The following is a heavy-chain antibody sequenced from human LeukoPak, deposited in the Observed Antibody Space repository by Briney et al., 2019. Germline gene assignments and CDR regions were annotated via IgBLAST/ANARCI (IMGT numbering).Heavy chain of an antibody. V-gene: IGHV3-48*03. Sequence: TLRLSCVASGLRFSSFEINWVRQAPRKGLEWVSYISSSGSTIYYADSVKGRFTISRDNAKNSLYLQMNSLRPEDTAVYYCARFGYNDFDYWGQGTLVTVS. CDR3: ARFGYNDFDY. CDR2: ISSSGSTI. D-gene: IGHD5-24*01. CDR1: GLRFSSFE. J-gene: IGHJ4*02.